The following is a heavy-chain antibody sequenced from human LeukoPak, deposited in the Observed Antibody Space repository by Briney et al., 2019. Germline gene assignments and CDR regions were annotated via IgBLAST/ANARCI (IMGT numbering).Heavy chain of an antibody. CDR3: ARDPSSDAFDI. CDR2: IYTSGST. Sequence: SETLSLTCTVSGGSISNGSYYWSWIRQPAGKGLEWIGRIYTSGSTNYNPSLKSRVTISVDTSKNQFSLKLSSVTAADTAVYYCARDPSSDAFDIWGQGTMVTVSS. D-gene: IGHD6-25*01. CDR1: GGSISNGSYY. J-gene: IGHJ3*02. V-gene: IGHV4-61*02.